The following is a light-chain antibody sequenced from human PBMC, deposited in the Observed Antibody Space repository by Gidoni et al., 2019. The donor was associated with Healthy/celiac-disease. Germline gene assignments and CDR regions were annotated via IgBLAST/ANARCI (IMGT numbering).Light chain of an antibody. CDR3: QQRSNWPIT. Sequence: EIVLTQSPATLSLSPGERATLSCRASQSVSSYLAWYQQKPGQAPRLLIYDASNRATGIPARFSGSGSGTAFTLTISSLEPQDFAVYYCQQRSNWPITFGQGTRLESK. J-gene: IGKJ5*01. V-gene: IGKV3-11*01. CDR1: QSVSSY. CDR2: DAS.